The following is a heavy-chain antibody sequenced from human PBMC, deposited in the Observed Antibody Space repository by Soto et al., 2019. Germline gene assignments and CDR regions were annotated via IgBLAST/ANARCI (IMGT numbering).Heavy chain of an antibody. J-gene: IGHJ4*02. CDR2: IYYSGST. CDR1: GGPGSNGRYC. CDR3: ARVIAARRDYFAY. Sequence: SLTCPFEGGPGSNGRYCWRWLRPPPGKGLEWIGYIYYSGSTNYNPSLKSRVTISVDTSKNQFSLKLSSVTAADTALYYCARVIAARRDYFAYLGQRTLVPVS. D-gene: IGHD6-25*01. V-gene: IGHV4-61*01.